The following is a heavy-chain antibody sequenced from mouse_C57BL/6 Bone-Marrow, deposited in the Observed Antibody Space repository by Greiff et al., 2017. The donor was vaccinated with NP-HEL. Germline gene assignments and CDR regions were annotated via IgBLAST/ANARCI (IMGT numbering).Heavy chain of an antibody. CDR3: ARGILGFAY. V-gene: IGHV5-6*01. Sequence: VQLKESGGDLVKPGGSLKLSCAASGFTFSSYGMSWVRQTPDKRLEWVATISSGGSYTYYPDSVKGRFTISRDNAKNTLYLQMSSLKSEDTAMYYCARGILGFAYWGQGTLVTVSA. CDR2: ISSGGSYT. CDR1: GFTFSSYG. J-gene: IGHJ3*01. D-gene: IGHD5-2*01.